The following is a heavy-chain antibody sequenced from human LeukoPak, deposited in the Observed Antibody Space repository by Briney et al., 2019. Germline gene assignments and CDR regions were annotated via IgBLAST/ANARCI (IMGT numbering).Heavy chain of an antibody. CDR3: ATHRRPGSGGYENAFEI. Sequence: SETLSLTCTVSGASIGSTTYYWDWFRQPPGKGLEWIGDIYDGGSTHYNPSLKSRLTMSVDTSKNHFSLRLNSVTAADTAIYYCATHRRPGSGGYENAFEIWGQGTMVTVSS. CDR1: GASIGSTTYY. V-gene: IGHV4-39*01. D-gene: IGHD5-12*01. J-gene: IGHJ3*02. CDR2: IYDGGST.